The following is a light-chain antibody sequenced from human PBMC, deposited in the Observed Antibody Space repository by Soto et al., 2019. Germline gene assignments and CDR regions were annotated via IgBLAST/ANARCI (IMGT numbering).Light chain of an antibody. CDR1: ISDIGSYNY. J-gene: IGLJ3*02. Sequence: QSALTQPASLSGSPGQSITISCTGTISDIGSYNYVSWYQQHPGKAPKLMIFDVSYRPSGISDRFSGSKSGNTASLTISGLHPEDEADYYCSSYGGSSTLFGGGTKVTVL. CDR3: SSYGGSSTL. CDR2: DVS. V-gene: IGLV2-14*03.